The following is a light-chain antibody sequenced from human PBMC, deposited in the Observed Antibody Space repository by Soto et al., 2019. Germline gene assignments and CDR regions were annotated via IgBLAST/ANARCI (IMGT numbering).Light chain of an antibody. CDR3: QQYSVLPPWR. CDR2: SAS. Sequence: EIEMTQSTASLSVYPGESVTLTCRASQEGRGSQVAWYQQKPGEAPRLLIFSASIRATRIPARFRGGGSETEFTLTISSLQSEDFAGYSCQQYSVLPPWRFGQGTQVDIK. CDR1: QEGRGSQ. J-gene: IGKJ1*01. V-gene: IGKV3-15*01.